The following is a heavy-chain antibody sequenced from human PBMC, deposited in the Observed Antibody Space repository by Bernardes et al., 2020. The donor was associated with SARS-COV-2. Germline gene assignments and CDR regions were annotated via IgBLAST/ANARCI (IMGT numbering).Heavy chain of an antibody. V-gene: IGHV3-23*01. Sequence: GGSLRLSCAASGFTFSSYEMNWVRQAPGKGLEWVSAISGSGDSVYYADSVKGRFTISRDNGKSILYLQLNTVRAEDTALYYGAKDPESFDGTTVGWFGSWGQGTLVTV. D-gene: IGHD4-17*01. CDR2: ISGSGDSV. CDR3: AKDPESFDGTTVGWFGS. J-gene: IGHJ5*01. CDR1: GFTFSSYE.